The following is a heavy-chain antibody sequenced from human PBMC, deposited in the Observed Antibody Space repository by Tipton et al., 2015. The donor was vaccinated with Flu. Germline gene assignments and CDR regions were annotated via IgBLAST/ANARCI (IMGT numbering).Heavy chain of an antibody. D-gene: IGHD6-13*01. CDR2: INLDGSDK. Sequence: SLRLSCAASGFTFSTYWMHWVRQAPGKGLEWVANINLDGSDKYYVDSVKGRFTISRDNAKNSVYLQMNSLRAEDTAVYYCAREIGGAGSFWGQGTLVTVSS. V-gene: IGHV3-7*01. CDR1: GFTFSTYW. CDR3: AREIGGAGSF. J-gene: IGHJ4*02.